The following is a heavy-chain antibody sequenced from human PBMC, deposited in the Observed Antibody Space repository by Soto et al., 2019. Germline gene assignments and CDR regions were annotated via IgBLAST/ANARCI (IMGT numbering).Heavy chain of an antibody. V-gene: IGHV2-70*13. CDR2: IERDDDDK. Sequence: SGPTLVNPTDTLTLTCTFSGFPFTSPRMCVSWIRQPPGKALEWLALIERDDDDKYYSTSLKTRLTISKDTRKNQVVLTMANMDPADTGTYYCARSIRGPRRFNGMDVWGQGT. CDR1: GFPFTSPRMC. CDR3: ARSIRGPRRFNGMDV. D-gene: IGHD1-20*01. J-gene: IGHJ6*02.